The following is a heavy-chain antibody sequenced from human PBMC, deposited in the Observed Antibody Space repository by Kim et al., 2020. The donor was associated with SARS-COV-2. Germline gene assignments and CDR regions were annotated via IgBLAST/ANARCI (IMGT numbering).Heavy chain of an antibody. D-gene: IGHD6-13*01. CDR2: IYYSGST. V-gene: IGHV4-31*03. CDR1: GGSISSGGYY. Sequence: SETLSLTCTVSGGSISSGGYYWSWIRQHPGKGLEWIGYIYYSGSTYYNPSLKSRVTISVDTSKNQFSLKLSSVTAADTAVYYCATSIAATGPFDYWGQGTLVTVSS. CDR3: ATSIAATGPFDY. J-gene: IGHJ4*02.